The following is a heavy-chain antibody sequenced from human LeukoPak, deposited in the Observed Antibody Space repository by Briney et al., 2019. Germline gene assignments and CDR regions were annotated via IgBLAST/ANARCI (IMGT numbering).Heavy chain of an antibody. V-gene: IGHV3-23*01. CDR1: GFIFSSYA. Sequence: GGSLRLSCAASGFIFSSYAMSWVRQAPGKGLEWVSAISSSGGSTYYADSVKGRFTISRDNSKNTLFLQMNSLRAEDTAVYFCARRGYCSSTSCYYIDYWGQGTLVTVSS. CDR2: ISSSGGST. D-gene: IGHD2-2*01. J-gene: IGHJ4*02. CDR3: ARRGYCSSTSCYYIDY.